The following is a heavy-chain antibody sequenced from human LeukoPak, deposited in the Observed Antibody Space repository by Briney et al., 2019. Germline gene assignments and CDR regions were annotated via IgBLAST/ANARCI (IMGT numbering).Heavy chain of an antibody. CDR3: ANSAAVGTFY. V-gene: IGHV3-23*01. D-gene: IGHD6-13*01. Sequence: GGSLRLSCAASGFTFSIYAMSWVRQAPGKGLEWVSAISGSGGSSTYYADSVKGRFTISRDNSKNTPYLQMNSLRAEDTAIYYCANSAAVGTFYWGQGTLVTVSS. CDR1: GFTFSIYA. J-gene: IGHJ4*02. CDR2: ISGSGGSST.